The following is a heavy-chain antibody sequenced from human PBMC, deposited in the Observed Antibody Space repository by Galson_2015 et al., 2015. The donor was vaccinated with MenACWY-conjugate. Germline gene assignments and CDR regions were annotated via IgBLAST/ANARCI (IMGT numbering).Heavy chain of an antibody. V-gene: IGHV3-48*02. J-gene: IGHJ2*01. CDR3: ARGRVKGLSWYFDL. Sequence: SLRLSCAASGIKFSHCGVNWVRQAPGTGLEWISYISPGGGVIHYADSAKGRFTISRDHARNSVFLQISSLRDGDSAVYYCARGRVKGLSWYFDLWGRGTLVTVSS. CDR1: GIKFSHCG. CDR2: ISPGGGVI. D-gene: IGHD2/OR15-2a*01.